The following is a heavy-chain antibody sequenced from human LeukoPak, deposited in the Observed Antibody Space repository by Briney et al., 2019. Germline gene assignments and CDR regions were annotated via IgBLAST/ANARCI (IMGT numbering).Heavy chain of an antibody. V-gene: IGHV3-23*01. J-gene: IGHJ4*02. CDR3: ARRPYDSSGACDH. CDR2: ISAGGGTI. D-gene: IGHD3-22*01. Sequence: GGSLRLSCAASGFTFSSYAMRWVRQAPGKGLEWVSAISAGGGTIYYADSVKGRFTISRDNSKNTLYLQMNSLRADDTAVYYCARRPYDSSGACDHWGQGTLVTVSS. CDR1: GFTFSSYA.